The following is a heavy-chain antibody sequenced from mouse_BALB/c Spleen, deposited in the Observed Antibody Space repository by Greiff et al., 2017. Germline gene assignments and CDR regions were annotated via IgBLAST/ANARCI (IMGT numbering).Heavy chain of an antibody. J-gene: IGHJ1*01. Sequence: VQLQQSGPELVKPGASVKMSCKASGYTFTSYVMHWVKQKPGQGLEWIGYINPYNDGTKYNEKFKGKATLTSDKSSSTAYMELSSLTSEDSAVYYCARSAVSTSCWYFDVWGAGTTVTVSS. CDR3: ARSAVSTSCWYFDV. CDR1: GYTFTSYV. V-gene: IGHV1-14*01. CDR2: INPYNDGT. D-gene: IGHD3-3*01.